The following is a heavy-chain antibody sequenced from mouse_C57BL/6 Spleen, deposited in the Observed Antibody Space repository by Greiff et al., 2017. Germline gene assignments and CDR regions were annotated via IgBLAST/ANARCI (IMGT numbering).Heavy chain of an antibody. J-gene: IGHJ4*01. V-gene: IGHV2-2*01. Sequence: VQGVESGPGLVQPSQSLSITCTVSGFSLTSYGVHWVRQSPGKGLEWLGVIWSGGSTDYNAAFISRLSISKDNSKSQVFFKMNSLQADDTAIYYCARKKDWDDYAMDYWGQGTSVTVSS. CDR2: IWSGGST. CDR3: ARKKDWDDYAMDY. D-gene: IGHD4-1*01. CDR1: GFSLTSYG.